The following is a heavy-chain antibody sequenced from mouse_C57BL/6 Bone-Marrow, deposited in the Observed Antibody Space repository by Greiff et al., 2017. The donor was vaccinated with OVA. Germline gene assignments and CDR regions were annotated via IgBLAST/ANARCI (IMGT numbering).Heavy chain of an antibody. Sequence: VQLVESGAELARPGASVKLSCKASGYTFTSYGISWVKQRTGQGLEWIGEIYPRSGNTYYNEKFKGKATLTADKSSSTAYMELRSLTSEDSAVYFCARARWLLRNYWGQGTTLTVSS. CDR2: IYPRSGNT. J-gene: IGHJ2*01. CDR3: ARARWLLRNY. D-gene: IGHD2-3*01. V-gene: IGHV1-81*01. CDR1: GYTFTSYG.